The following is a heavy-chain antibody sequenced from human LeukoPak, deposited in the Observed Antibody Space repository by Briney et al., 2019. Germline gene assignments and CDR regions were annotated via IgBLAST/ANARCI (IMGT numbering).Heavy chain of an antibody. D-gene: IGHD3-10*01. CDR1: GGSISSSSYY. Sequence: SETLSLTCTVSGGSISSSSYYWGWIRQPPGKGLEWIGSIYYSGSTYYNPSLKSRVTISVDTSKNQFSLKLSSVTAADTAVYYCARVKGDGSGSYYTHWGQGTLVTVSS. CDR2: IYYSGST. J-gene: IGHJ4*02. V-gene: IGHV4-39*01. CDR3: ARVKGDGSGSYYTH.